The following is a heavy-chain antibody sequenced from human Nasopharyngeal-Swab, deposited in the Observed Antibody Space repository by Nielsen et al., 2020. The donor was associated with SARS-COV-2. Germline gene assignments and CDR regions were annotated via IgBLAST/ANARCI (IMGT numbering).Heavy chain of an antibody. CDR3: AREIPYSGHDDAFDI. CDR1: GLGFSNYE. D-gene: IGHD5-12*01. CDR2: ISTTTATI. Sequence: GGSLRLSCAASGLGFSNYEMNWVRQAPGQGLEWISYISTTTATIYYADSVKGRFTISRDNAKNSLYLQMNSLRAEDTAVYYCAREIPYSGHDDAFDIWGQGTMVTVSA. V-gene: IGHV3-48*03. J-gene: IGHJ3*02.